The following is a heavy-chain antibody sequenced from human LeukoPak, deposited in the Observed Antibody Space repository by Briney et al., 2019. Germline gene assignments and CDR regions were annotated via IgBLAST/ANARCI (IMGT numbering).Heavy chain of an antibody. V-gene: IGHV4-61*02. Sequence: PSETLSLTCTVSGGSISSGSYYWSWIRQPAGKGLEWIGRIYTSGSTNYNPSLKSRVTISVDTSKNQFSLKLSSVTAADTAVYYCARDRGSGWYYFDSWGQGTLVTVSS. CDR3: ARDRGSGWYYFDS. D-gene: IGHD6-19*01. CDR2: IYTSGST. J-gene: IGHJ4*02. CDR1: GGSISSGSYY.